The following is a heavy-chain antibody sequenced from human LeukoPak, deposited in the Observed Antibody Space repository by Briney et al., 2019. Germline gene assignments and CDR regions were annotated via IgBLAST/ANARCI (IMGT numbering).Heavy chain of an antibody. CDR2: MYHNGST. Sequence: SETLSLTCTVSGGSISSISYYWGWIRQPPGKGLEWIGSMYHNGSTYYNPSLKSRVTISVDTSKNQFSLKLTSVTAADTAVYYCARDYYDSSGYYGKWSWFDPWGQGILVIVSS. V-gene: IGHV4-39*02. CDR3: ARDYYDSSGYYGKWSWFDP. J-gene: IGHJ5*02. D-gene: IGHD3-22*01. CDR1: GGSISSISYY.